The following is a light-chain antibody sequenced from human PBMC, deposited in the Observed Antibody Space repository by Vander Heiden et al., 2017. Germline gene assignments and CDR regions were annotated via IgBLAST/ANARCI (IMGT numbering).Light chain of an antibody. CDR2: DDS. V-gene: IGLV3-21*02. J-gene: IGLJ2*01. Sequence: SHALTQPPSVSVSPGQTVRITCGGNNIGNKSVDCYQQKPGEAPVLVVYDDSDRPSGIPERFSGSNSGNTATLTISRVEAGDEAGYYCQVWDSSSDHVVFGVGTKLTVL. CDR1: NIGNKS. CDR3: QVWDSSSDHVV.